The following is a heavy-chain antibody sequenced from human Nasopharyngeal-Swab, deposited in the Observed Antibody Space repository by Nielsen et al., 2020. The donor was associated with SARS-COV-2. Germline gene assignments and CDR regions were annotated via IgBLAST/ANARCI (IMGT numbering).Heavy chain of an antibody. V-gene: IGHV1-46*01. Sequence: ASVKVSCKVSGYTLTELSMHWVRQAPGQGLEWMGIINPSGGSTSYAQKFQGRVTMTRDTSTSTVYMELSSLRSEDTAVYYCARDRQITMIVATGIDYWGQGTLVTVSS. D-gene: IGHD3-22*01. J-gene: IGHJ4*02. CDR2: INPSGGST. CDR3: ARDRQITMIVATGIDY. CDR1: GYTLTELS.